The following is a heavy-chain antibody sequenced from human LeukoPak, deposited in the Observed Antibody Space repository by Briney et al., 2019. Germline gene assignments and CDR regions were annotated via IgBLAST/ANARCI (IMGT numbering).Heavy chain of an antibody. J-gene: IGHJ4*02. Sequence: GGSLRLSCAASGFTFSNYWMHWVRQAPGKGLVWVSRINTDGSSTSYADSVKGRFTISRDKAKNTLYLQMNSLRAEDTAVYYCARDEGLRYFDWLPLDYWGQGILVTVSS. V-gene: IGHV3-74*01. CDR1: GFTFSNYW. CDR3: ARDEGLRYFDWLPLDY. D-gene: IGHD3-9*01. CDR2: INTDGSST.